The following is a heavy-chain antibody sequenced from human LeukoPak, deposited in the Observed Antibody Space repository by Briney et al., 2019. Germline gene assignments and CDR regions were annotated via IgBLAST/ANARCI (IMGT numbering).Heavy chain of an antibody. J-gene: IGHJ5*02. CDR2: INPNSGGT. CDR1: GYTFTGYY. V-gene: IGHV1-2*02. D-gene: IGHD3-3*01. Sequence: ASVKVSCKASGYTFTGYYMHWVRQAPGQGLEWMGWINPNSGGTNYAQKFQGRVTVTRDTSISTAYMELSRLRSDDTAVYYCARDALRFLEWLSGNWFDPWGQGTLVTVSS. CDR3: ARDALRFLEWLSGNWFDP.